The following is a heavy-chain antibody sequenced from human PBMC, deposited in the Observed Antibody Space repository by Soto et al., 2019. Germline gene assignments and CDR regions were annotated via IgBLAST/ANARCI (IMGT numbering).Heavy chain of an antibody. CDR2: IFPSFGAA. CDR1: GYTFTSYY. D-gene: IGHD1-26*01. J-gene: IGHJ4*02. CDR3: AGGYSRNVRDC. V-gene: IGHV1-69*13. Sequence: SVKVSCKASGYTFTSYYMHWVRQAPGQGLEWMGRIFPSFGAANYAQKFQARVTITADESTSTAYMGLSSLRSDDTAVYYCAGGYSRNVRDCWGQ.